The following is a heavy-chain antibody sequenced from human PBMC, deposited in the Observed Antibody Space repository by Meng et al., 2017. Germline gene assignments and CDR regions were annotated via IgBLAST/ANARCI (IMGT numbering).Heavy chain of an antibody. CDR3: ARLDSSGYYYDAFDI. CDR2: IYPGDSDT. D-gene: IGHD3-22*01. J-gene: IGHJ3*02. Sequence: GESLKISCKGSGYSFTSYWIGWMRQMPGKGLEWMGIIYPGDSDTRYSPSFQGQVTISADKSISIAYLQWSSLKASDTAMYYCARLDSSGYYYDAFDIWGQGTMVTVSS. V-gene: IGHV5-51*01. CDR1: GYSFTSYW.